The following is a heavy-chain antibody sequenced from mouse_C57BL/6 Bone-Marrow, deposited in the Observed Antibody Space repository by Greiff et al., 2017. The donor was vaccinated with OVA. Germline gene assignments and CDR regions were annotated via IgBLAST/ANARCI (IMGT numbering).Heavy chain of an antibody. J-gene: IGHJ2*01. CDR2: ISDGGSYT. CDR3: ARDEVYFDY. CDR1: GFTFSSYA. Sequence: EVKLVESGGGLVKPGGSLKLSCAASGFTFSSYAMSWVRQTPEKRLEWVATISDGGSYTYYPDSVKGRFTISRDNAKNNLYLQMSHLKSEDTAMYYCARDEVYFDYWGQGTTLTVSS. V-gene: IGHV5-4*01.